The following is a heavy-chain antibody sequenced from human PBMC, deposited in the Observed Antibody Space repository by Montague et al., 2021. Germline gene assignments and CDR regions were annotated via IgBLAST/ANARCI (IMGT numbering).Heavy chain of an antibody. Sequence: SETLSLTCTVSSGSIFHAHWSWVRQPPGKGLEWLGSMFYCGATSNNPSLKSRVTMSIDTSTNQFSLKLSFVTDADTAVYYCAKQDYFVSGTSYKGFDPWGQGILVTVSS. CDR1: SGSIFHAH. J-gene: IGHJ5*02. CDR3: AKQDYFVSGTSYKGFDP. D-gene: IGHD3-10*01. CDR2: MFYCGAT. V-gene: IGHV4-59*08.